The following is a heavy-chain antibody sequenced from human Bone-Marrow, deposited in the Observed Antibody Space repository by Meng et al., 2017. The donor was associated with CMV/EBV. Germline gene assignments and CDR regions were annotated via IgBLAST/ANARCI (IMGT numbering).Heavy chain of an antibody. CDR1: GGSVSSGSYY. Sequence: TCTVSGGSVSSGSYYWSWIRQHPGKGLEWIGYIYYSGSTNYNPSLKSRVTISVDTSKNQFSLKLSSVTAADTAVYYCARASPAPGFDPWGQGTLVTVSS. CDR2: IYYSGST. V-gene: IGHV4-61*01. J-gene: IGHJ5*02. D-gene: IGHD2-2*01. CDR3: ARASPAPGFDP.